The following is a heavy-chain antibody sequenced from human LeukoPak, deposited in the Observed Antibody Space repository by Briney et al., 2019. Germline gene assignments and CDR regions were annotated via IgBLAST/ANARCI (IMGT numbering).Heavy chain of an antibody. Sequence: PGGSLRLSCAASGFTFSSHGMHRVRQAPGKGLEWVAVIWYDGSNKYYADSVKGRFTISRDNSKNTLYLQMNSLRAEDTAVYYCARIAAAGTDFDYWGQGTLVTVSS. V-gene: IGHV3-33*01. J-gene: IGHJ4*02. CDR3: ARIAAAGTDFDY. CDR2: IWYDGSNK. CDR1: GFTFSSHG. D-gene: IGHD6-13*01.